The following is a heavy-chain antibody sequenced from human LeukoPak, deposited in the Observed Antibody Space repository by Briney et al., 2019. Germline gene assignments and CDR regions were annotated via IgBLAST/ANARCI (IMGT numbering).Heavy chain of an antibody. CDR1: GGSFSVYY. V-gene: IGHV4-34*01. Sequence: PSETLSLSCAVYGGSFSVYYWSWIRQPPGKGLEWIGEINHSGSTNNNPSLKSRVTISVDTSKNQFSLKLSSVTAADTAVYYCARKPQKYYYYVMDVWGQGTTVTVSS. J-gene: IGHJ6*02. CDR2: INHSGST. CDR3: ARKPQKYYYYVMDV.